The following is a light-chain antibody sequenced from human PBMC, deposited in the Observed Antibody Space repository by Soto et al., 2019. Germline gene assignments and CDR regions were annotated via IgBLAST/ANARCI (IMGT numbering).Light chain of an antibody. Sequence: EIVLTQSPGTLSFSPGERATLSCRASQSITNNYLAWYQQKAGQVPRLLLYGASTRPTGIPDRFSGSGSGTDFTLTITRLGPDDFAVYYCQHYGSSPRTFGQGTKV. CDR3: QHYGSSPRT. J-gene: IGKJ1*01. CDR1: QSITNNY. V-gene: IGKV3-20*01. CDR2: GAS.